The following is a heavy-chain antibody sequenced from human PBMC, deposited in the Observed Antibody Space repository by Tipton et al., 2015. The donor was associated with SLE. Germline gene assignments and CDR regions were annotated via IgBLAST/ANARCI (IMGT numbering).Heavy chain of an antibody. D-gene: IGHD3-10*01. V-gene: IGHV4-34*01. CDR2: INHSGST. J-gene: IGHJ6*02. CDR3: ARGGGSYGSGSYYPMDV. Sequence: TLSLTCAVYGGSFSGYYWSWIRQPPGKGLEWIGEINHSGSTNYNPSLKSRVTISIGTSKNQFSLKLSSVTAADTAVYYCARGGGSYGSGSYYPMDVWGQGTTVTVSS. CDR1: GGSFSGYY.